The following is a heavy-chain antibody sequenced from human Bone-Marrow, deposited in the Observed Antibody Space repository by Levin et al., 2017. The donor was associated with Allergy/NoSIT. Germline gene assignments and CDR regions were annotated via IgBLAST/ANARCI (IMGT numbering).Heavy chain of an antibody. J-gene: IGHJ4*02. D-gene: IGHD4-17*01. V-gene: IGHV3-23*01. CDR1: GFTFTSYA. CDR2: ISGSDGYT. CDR3: AKGSYGDYVFDY. Sequence: GESLKISCAASGFTFTSYAMSWVRQAPGKGLEWVSSISGSDGYTYSADSVKGRFTISRDISKNTVFLQMHSLRSDDTAVYYCAKGSYGDYVFDYWGQGTLVTVSS.